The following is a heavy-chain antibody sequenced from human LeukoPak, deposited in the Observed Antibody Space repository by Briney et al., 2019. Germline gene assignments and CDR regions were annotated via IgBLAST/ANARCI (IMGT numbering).Heavy chain of an antibody. Sequence: GGSLRLSCAASGFNFDNHVMTWVRQAPGEGLEWVSGITEGGDRTYYADSVKGRFTISRDNSKNTLFLQMNSLRVEDTAVYYCARKLLEVSTTRGGRGTLVTVSS. J-gene: IGHJ4*02. CDR3: ARKLLEVSTTR. CDR1: GFNFDNHV. V-gene: IGHV3-23*01. CDR2: ITEGGDRT. D-gene: IGHD3-3*01.